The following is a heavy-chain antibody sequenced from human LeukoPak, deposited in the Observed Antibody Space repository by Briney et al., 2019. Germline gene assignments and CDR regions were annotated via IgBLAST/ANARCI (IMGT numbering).Heavy chain of an antibody. CDR1: GFTFSSYS. CDR2: ISSSSSYI. D-gene: IGHD5-18*01. Sequence: GGSLRLSCAASGFTFSSYSMNWVRQAPGKGVEWVSSISSSSSYIYYADSVKGGFTISRDNAKNSLYLQMDSLRAEDTAVYYCAKDKSVQLRLPDYWGQGTLVTVSS. J-gene: IGHJ4*02. V-gene: IGHV3-21*04. CDR3: AKDKSVQLRLPDY.